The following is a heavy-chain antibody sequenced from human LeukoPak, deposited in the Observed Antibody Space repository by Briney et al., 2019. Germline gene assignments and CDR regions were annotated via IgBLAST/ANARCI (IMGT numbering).Heavy chain of an antibody. CDR1: GGSFSGYY. Sequence: SETLSLTCAVYGGSFSGYYWSWIRQPPGKGLEWIGEINHSGSTNYNPSLKSRVTISADTSKNQFSLKLSSVTAADTAVYYCARVRKYSGYYSWYFDLWGRGTLVTVSS. D-gene: IGHD5-12*01. CDR3: ARVRKYSGYYSWYFDL. V-gene: IGHV4-34*01. CDR2: INHSGST. J-gene: IGHJ2*01.